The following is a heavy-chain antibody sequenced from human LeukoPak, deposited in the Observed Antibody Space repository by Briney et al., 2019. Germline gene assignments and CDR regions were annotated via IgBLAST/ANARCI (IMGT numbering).Heavy chain of an antibody. D-gene: IGHD3-3*01. CDR3: ARDYDFYWFDP. V-gene: IGHV4-30-4*08. Sequence: PSQTLSLTCTVSGGSISSGDHYWSWIRQRPGKGLEWIGYIYYSGSTYYNPSLKSRVTISVDTSKNQFSLKLSSVTAADTAVYYCARDYDFYWFDPWGQGTLVTVSS. J-gene: IGHJ5*02. CDR1: GGSISSGDHY. CDR2: IYYSGST.